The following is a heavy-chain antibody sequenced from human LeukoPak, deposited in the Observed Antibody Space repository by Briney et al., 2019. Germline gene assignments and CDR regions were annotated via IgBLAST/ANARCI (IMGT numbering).Heavy chain of an antibody. V-gene: IGHV3-30-3*01. Sequence: GGSLRLSCEASGFTFDNYAMHWVRQAPGRRLEWVAVISFDGNQEYYPDSVKGRFTISRDNAKNSLYLQMNSLRADDTGVYYCARDIVNGDYVSAYWGQGTLVTVSS. CDR2: ISFDGNQE. J-gene: IGHJ4*02. CDR3: ARDIVNGDYVSAY. D-gene: IGHD4-17*01. CDR1: GFTFDNYA.